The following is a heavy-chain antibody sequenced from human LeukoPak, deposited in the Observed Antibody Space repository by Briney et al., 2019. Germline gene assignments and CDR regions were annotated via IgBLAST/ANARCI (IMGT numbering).Heavy chain of an antibody. Sequence: SETLSLTCAVYGGSFSGYYWSWVRQPPGKGLEWIGEINHSGSTNYNPSLKSRVTISVDTSKNQFSLKLSSVTAADTAVYYCARGLRRYFDRPLRWLVPWGQGTLVTVSS. J-gene: IGHJ5*02. D-gene: IGHD3-9*01. CDR3: ARGLRRYFDRPLRWLVP. V-gene: IGHV4-34*01. CDR2: INHSGST. CDR1: GGSFSGYY.